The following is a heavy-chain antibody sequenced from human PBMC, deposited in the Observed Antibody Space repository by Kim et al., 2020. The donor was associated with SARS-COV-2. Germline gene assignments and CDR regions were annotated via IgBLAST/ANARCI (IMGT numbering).Heavy chain of an antibody. CDR2: ISWNSGSI. D-gene: IGHD5-18*01. Sequence: GGSLRLSCAASGFTFDDYAMHWVRQAPGKGLEWVSGISWNSGSIGYADSVRGRFTISRDNAKNSLYLQMNSLRAEDTALYYCAKGVSPGYSYGYLHYWGQGTLVTVSS. J-gene: IGHJ4*02. CDR3: AKGVSPGYSYGYLHY. V-gene: IGHV3-9*01. CDR1: GFTFDDYA.